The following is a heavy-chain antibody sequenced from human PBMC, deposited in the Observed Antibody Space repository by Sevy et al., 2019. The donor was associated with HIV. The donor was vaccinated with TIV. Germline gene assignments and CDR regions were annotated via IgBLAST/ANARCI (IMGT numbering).Heavy chain of an antibody. CDR1: DFTFSSYS. J-gene: IGHJ4*02. V-gene: IGHV3-21*01. CDR2: ITRSSSYI. D-gene: IGHD6-19*01. CDR3: ARGGQWYVGIDY. Sequence: GGSLRLSCAASDFTFSSYSMNWVRQAPGKGLEWVSSITRSSSYIYYADSVKGRFTISRDNAKNSLYLQMNSLRAEDTAVYYCARGGQWYVGIDYWGQGTLVTVSS.